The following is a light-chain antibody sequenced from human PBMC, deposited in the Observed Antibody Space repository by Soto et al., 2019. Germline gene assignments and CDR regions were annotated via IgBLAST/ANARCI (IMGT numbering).Light chain of an antibody. J-gene: IGKJ1*01. CDR2: DAS. V-gene: IGKV3-11*01. CDR1: QGVSNH. Sequence: EIVLTQSPATLSLSPGERATLSCRASQGVSNHLVWYQQKPGQAPRLLIYDASNRATGIPARFSGSGSGTDFTLTISSLEPEDFAVYYCQKYGSSPGTFGQGTKVEIK. CDR3: QKYGSSPGT.